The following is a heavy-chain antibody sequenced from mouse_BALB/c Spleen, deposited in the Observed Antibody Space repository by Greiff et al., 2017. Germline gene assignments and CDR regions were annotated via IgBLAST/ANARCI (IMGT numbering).Heavy chain of an antibody. CDR1: GFTFSSYA. V-gene: IGHV5-9-4*01. Sequence: EVHLVESGGGLVKPGGSLKLSCAASGFTFSSYAMSWVRQSPEKRLEWVAEISSGGSYTYYPDTVTGRFTISRDNAKNTLYLEMSSLRYEDTAMYYCARAGATAPYAMDYWGQGTSVTVSS. J-gene: IGHJ4*01. CDR3: ARAGATAPYAMDY. CDR2: ISSGGSYT. D-gene: IGHD1-2*01.